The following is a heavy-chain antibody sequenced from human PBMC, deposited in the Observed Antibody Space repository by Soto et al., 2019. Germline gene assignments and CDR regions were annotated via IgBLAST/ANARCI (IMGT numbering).Heavy chain of an antibody. CDR2: MNPNSGNT. V-gene: IGHV1-8*01. J-gene: IGHJ4*02. CDR1: GDRFTSYD. Sequence: GTSVKLSCEACGDRFTSYDINWVRQATGQGLEWMGWMNPNSGNTGYAQKFQGRVTMTRNTSISTAYMELSSLRSEDTAVYYCARERTYFGDYWGQGTLVTVSS. CDR3: ARERTYFGDY. D-gene: IGHD3-9*01.